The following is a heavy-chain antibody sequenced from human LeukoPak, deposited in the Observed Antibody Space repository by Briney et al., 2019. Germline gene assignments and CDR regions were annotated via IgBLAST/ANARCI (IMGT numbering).Heavy chain of an antibody. J-gene: IGHJ4*02. CDR1: GYTFTSSG. CDR2: ISGYNGNT. V-gene: IGHV1-18*01. Sequence: GASVKVSCKASGYTFTSSGITWVRQAPGQGLEWMGWISGYNGNTNYAQKLQGRVTMTTDTSTSTAYMELRSLRSDDTAVYYCARKAVAGESPFDYWGQGTLVTVSS. D-gene: IGHD6-19*01. CDR3: ARKAVAGESPFDY.